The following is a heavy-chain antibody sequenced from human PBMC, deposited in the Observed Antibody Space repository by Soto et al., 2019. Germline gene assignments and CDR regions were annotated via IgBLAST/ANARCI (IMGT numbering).Heavy chain of an antibody. CDR1: GYSFTSYW. CDR2: IYPGDSDT. CDR3: ARHPSLVKGATGLYYFDY. D-gene: IGHD1-26*01. J-gene: IGHJ4*02. Sequence: GESLKISCKGSGYSFTSYWIGWVRQMPGKGLEWMGIIYPGDSDTRYSPSFQGQVTISADKSISTAYLQWSSLKASDTAMYYCARHPSLVKGATGLYYFDYWGQGTLVTVSS. V-gene: IGHV5-51*01.